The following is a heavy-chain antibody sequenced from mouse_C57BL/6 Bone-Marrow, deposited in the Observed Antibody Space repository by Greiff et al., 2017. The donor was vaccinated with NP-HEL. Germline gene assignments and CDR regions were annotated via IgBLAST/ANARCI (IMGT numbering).Heavy chain of an antibody. CDR2: IDPSDSYT. V-gene: IGHV1-50*01. Sequence: VQLQQPGAELVKPGASVKLSCKASGYTFTSYWMQWVKQRPGQGLEWIGEIDPSDSYTNYNQKFKGKATLTVDTSSSTAYMQLSSLTSEDAAVYYCARGPHYYGSSPLGYWGKGTTLTVSS. CDR3: ARGPHYYGSSPLGY. CDR1: GYTFTSYW. J-gene: IGHJ2*01. D-gene: IGHD1-1*01.